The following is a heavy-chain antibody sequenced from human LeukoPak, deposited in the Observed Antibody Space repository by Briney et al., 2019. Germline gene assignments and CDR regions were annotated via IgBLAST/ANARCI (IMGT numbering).Heavy chain of an antibody. D-gene: IGHD3-3*01. J-gene: IGHJ5*02. CDR2: IYSGGST. Sequence: PGGSLRLSCAASGFTVSSNYMSWVRQAPGKGLEWVSVIYSGGSTYYADSVKGRFTISRDNSKNTLYLQMNSLRAEDTAVYYCARVLVEWLFVWFDPWGREPWSPSPQ. V-gene: IGHV3-53*01. CDR1: GFTVSSNY. CDR3: ARVLVEWLFVWFDP.